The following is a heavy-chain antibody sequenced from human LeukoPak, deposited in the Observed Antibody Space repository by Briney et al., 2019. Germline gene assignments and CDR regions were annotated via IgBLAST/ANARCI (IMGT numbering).Heavy chain of an antibody. J-gene: IGHJ4*02. V-gene: IGHV3-74*01. D-gene: IGHD6-6*01. Sequence: GSLRLSCAASGFTFGSPWMHWVRQAPGKGLVWVSRINSDGSATAYADSVKGRFTISRDNSKNTLYLQMNSLRAEDTAVYYCARNIDQWSIAARGASDYWGQGTLVTVSS. CDR1: GFTFGSPW. CDR3: ARNIDQWSIAARGASDY. CDR2: INSDGSAT.